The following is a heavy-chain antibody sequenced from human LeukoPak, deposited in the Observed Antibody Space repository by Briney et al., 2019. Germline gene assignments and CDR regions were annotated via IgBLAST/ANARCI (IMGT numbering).Heavy chain of an antibody. CDR2: ISGSGGST. CDR3: AKVKHYYDSSGYSYYFDY. CDR1: GFTFSSYA. D-gene: IGHD3-22*01. J-gene: IGHJ4*02. V-gene: IGHV3-23*01. Sequence: GGSLRLSCAASGFTFSSYATSWVRQAPGKGLEWVSAISGSGGSTYYADSVKGRFTISRDNSKNTLYLQMNSLRAEDTAVYYCAKVKHYYDSSGYSYYFDYWGQGTLVTVSS.